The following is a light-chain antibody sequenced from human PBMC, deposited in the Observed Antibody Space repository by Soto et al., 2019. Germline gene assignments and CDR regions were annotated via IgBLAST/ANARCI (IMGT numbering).Light chain of an antibody. CDR1: SSDVDNGYNS. V-gene: IGLV2-14*03. CDR2: EVT. Sequence: QSALTQPASVSGSPGQSITISCTGTSSDVDNGYNSVSWYQQHPGKAPKLMIYEVTNRPSGVSNRFSGSKSGNTASLTIAGLQPEDAADYYCCSYAGSSTMTFGGGTQLTVL. CDR3: CSYAGSSTMT. J-gene: IGLJ7*01.